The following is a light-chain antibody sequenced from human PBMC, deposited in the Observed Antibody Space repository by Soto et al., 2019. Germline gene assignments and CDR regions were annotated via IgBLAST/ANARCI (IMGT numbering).Light chain of an antibody. CDR2: AAS. CDR1: QSISSY. Sequence: DIQMTQSPSSLSASVGDRVTITCRASQSISSYLNRYQQKPGKAPKLLIYAASSLQSEVPSRFSGSGSGTDFTLTISSLQPEDFATYYCQQSYSTLGYTFGQGTKLEIK. J-gene: IGKJ2*01. CDR3: QQSYSTLGYT. V-gene: IGKV1-39*01.